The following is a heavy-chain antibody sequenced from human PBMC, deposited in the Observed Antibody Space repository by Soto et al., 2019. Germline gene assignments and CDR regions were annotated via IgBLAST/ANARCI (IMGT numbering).Heavy chain of an antibody. Sequence: GASVKVSCKASGYTFTGYYMHWVRQAPGQGLEWMGWINPNSGGTNYAQKFQGWVTISVDTSKNQFSLKLSSVTAADTAVYYCARDLPNDFWSGFHYGMDVWGQGTTVTVSS. D-gene: IGHD3-3*01. V-gene: IGHV1-2*04. CDR1: GYTFTGYY. CDR2: INPNSGGT. CDR3: ARDLPNDFWSGFHYGMDV. J-gene: IGHJ6*02.